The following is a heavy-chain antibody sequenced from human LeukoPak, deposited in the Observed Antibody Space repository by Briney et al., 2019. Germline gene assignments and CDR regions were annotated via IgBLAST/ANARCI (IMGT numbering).Heavy chain of an antibody. Sequence: PGGSLRLSCAASGFTFSSYGMHWVRQAPGKGLEWVAFIRYDGSNKYYADSVKGRFTISRDNSKNTLYLQMNSLRAEDTAVYYCAKGTSISPYSSSWYVQGDYWGQGTLVTVSS. CDR2: IRYDGSNK. V-gene: IGHV3-30*02. CDR1: GFTFSSYG. J-gene: IGHJ4*02. D-gene: IGHD6-13*01. CDR3: AKGTSISPYSSSWYVQGDY.